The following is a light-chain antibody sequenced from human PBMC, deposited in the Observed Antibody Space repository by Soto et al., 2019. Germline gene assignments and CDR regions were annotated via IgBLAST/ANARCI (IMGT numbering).Light chain of an antibody. CDR1: QSVSSN. Sequence: PGERASLSCRASQSVSSNLAWYQQKPGQAPSLLIYGASSRATGIPDRFSGSGSGTDFTLTISRLEPEDFAVYYCQQYGSSPRTFGQGTKVDIK. CDR2: GAS. V-gene: IGKV3-20*01. J-gene: IGKJ1*01. CDR3: QQYGSSPRT.